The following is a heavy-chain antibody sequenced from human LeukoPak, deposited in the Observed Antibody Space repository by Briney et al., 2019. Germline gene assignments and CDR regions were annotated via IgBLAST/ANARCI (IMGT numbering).Heavy chain of an antibody. D-gene: IGHD3-10*01. Sequence: GGSLRLSCAASGFTFISYDMHWVRQPTGKGLEWVSGIDTAGGTYYAGSVKGRFTISRENAKNSLSLQTNSLRAGDTAVYYCARRRYGLGSYSDAFDIWGQGTMVTVSS. CDR2: IDTAGGT. V-gene: IGHV3-13*04. CDR3: ARRRYGLGSYSDAFDI. J-gene: IGHJ3*02. CDR1: GFTFISYD.